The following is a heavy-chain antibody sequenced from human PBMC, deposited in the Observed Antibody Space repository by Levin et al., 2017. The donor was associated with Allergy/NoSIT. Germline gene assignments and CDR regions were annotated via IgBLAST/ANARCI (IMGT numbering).Heavy chain of an antibody. Sequence: PETLSLTCTVSGGSISPYYWSWIRQPPGMGLEWIAYIFHSGVANYNPSLKSRLTVSMDISKSQFSLHLSSVTAADTAVYYCARGERLGPDYWGQGTLVTVSS. CDR3: ARGERLGPDY. V-gene: IGHV4-59*01. J-gene: IGHJ4*02. D-gene: IGHD3-16*01. CDR1: GGSISPYY. CDR2: IFHSGVA.